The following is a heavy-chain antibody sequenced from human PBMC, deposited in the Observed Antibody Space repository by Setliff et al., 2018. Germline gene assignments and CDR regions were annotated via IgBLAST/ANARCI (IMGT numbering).Heavy chain of an antibody. J-gene: IGHJ4*02. CDR3: AKDLDGGYTYGDCFDY. CDR2: ISYDGSNK. V-gene: IGHV3-30*18. D-gene: IGHD5-18*01. CDR1: GFTFSSYW. Sequence: GGSLRLSCAASGFTFSSYWMSWVRQAPGKGLEWVAVISYDGSNKYYADSVKGRFTISRDNSKNTLYLQMNSLRAEDTAVYYCAKDLDGGYTYGDCFDYWGQGTLGTVSS.